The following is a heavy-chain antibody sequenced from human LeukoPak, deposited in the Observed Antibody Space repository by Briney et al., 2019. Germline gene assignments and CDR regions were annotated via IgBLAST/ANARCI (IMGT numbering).Heavy chain of an antibody. D-gene: IGHD5-18*01. J-gene: IGHJ4*02. CDR3: ARDPGWVQLWLLDY. Sequence: ASVNVSCKASGYTFTGYYMHWVRQAPGQGLEWMGWINPNSGGTNYAQKFQGRVTMTRDTSISTAYMELSRLRSDDTAVYYCARDPGWVQLWLLDYWGQGTLVTVSS. CDR2: INPNSGGT. V-gene: IGHV1-2*02. CDR1: GYTFTGYY.